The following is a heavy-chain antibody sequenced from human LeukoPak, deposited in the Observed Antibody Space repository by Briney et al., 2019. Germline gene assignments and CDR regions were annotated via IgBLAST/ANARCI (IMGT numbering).Heavy chain of an antibody. D-gene: IGHD3-3*01. CDR1: GGSISSYY. J-gene: IGHJ3*02. CDR3: ARARTIFGVVIPEDDAFDI. V-gene: IGHV4-4*07. Sequence: NPSETLSLTCTVSGGSISSYYWSWIRQPAGEGLEWIGRIYTSGSTNYNPSLKSRVTMSVDTSKNQFSLKLSSVTAADTAVYYCARARTIFGVVIPEDDAFDIWGQGTMVTVSS. CDR2: IYTSGST.